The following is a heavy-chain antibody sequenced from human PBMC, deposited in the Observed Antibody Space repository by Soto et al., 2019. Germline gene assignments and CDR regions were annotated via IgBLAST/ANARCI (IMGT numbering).Heavy chain of an antibody. CDR1: GGSISSYY. CDR3: ARRCRDGYNLDY. Sequence: SETLSLTCTVSGGSISSYYWSWIRQPPGKGLEWIGYIYYSGSTNYNPSLKCRVTISVDTSKNQFSLKLSSVTAADTAVYYCARRCRDGYNLDYWGQGTLVTVSS. V-gene: IGHV4-59*08. D-gene: IGHD5-12*01. CDR2: IYYSGST. J-gene: IGHJ4*02.